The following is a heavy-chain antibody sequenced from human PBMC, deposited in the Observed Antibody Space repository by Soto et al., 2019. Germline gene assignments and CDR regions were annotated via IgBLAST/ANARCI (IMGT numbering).Heavy chain of an antibody. Sequence: GASVKVSCTESGYRFTSYYMHWVRQAPGQGLEWMGIINPSGGSTSYAQKFQGRVTMTRDTSTSTVYMELSSLRSEDTAVYYCARGILPNDYIWGSYPKTSGIYFDYWGQGTLVTVSS. J-gene: IGHJ4*02. CDR3: ARGILPNDYIWGSYPKTSGIYFDY. D-gene: IGHD3-16*02. V-gene: IGHV1-46*03. CDR2: INPSGGST. CDR1: GYRFTSYY.